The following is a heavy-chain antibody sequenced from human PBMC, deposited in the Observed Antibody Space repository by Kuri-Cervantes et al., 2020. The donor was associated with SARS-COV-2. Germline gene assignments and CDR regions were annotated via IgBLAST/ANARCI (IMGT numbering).Heavy chain of an antibody. Sequence: GESLKISCTASGFTLGDYAMSWVRQAPGKGLEWVGFIRSKAYGGTTEYAASVKGRFTISRDDSKSIAYLQMNSLKSEDTAVYYCTRDDFWSGYYTSWGQGTLVTVSS. J-gene: IGHJ5*02. V-gene: IGHV3-49*04. CDR3: TRDDFWSGYYTS. CDR1: GFTLGDYA. D-gene: IGHD3-3*01. CDR2: IRSKAYGGTT.